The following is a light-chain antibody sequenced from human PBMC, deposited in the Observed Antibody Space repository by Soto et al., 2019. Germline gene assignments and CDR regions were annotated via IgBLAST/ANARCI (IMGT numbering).Light chain of an antibody. V-gene: IGKV1-12*01. CDR2: GTS. CDR1: QGIDRL. Sequence: DIQMTQSPSSVSATVGDRLTITCRASQGIDRLLAWYQQKPGSPPKLLVFGTSSLYSGVPSRFTAYGSGTDFTLTISSLQPEDFAVYYCQQADTFPYTFGQGTRLEIK. CDR3: QQADTFPYT. J-gene: IGKJ2*01.